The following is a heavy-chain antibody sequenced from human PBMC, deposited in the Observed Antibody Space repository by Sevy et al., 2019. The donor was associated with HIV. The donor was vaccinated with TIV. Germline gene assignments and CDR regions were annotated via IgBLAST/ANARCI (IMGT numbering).Heavy chain of an antibody. CDR1: GFIFSDYY. V-gene: IGHV3-11*01. CDR2: ISSSGNTI. CDR3: ASGEVGATVWYFDL. Sequence: GESLKISCAASGFIFSDYYMSWIRQAPGKGLEWVSYISSSGNTIYYADSVKGRFTMSRDNAKNSLFMQMNSLRAEDTAIYYCASGEVGATVWYFDLWGRGTLVTVSS. D-gene: IGHD1-26*01. J-gene: IGHJ2*01.